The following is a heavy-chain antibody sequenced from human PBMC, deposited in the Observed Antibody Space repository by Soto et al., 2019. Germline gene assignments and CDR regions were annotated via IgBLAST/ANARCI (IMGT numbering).Heavy chain of an antibody. CDR2: IYPGDSDT. CDR3: ATSRQDILTGYYTAILDY. V-gene: IGHV5-51*01. J-gene: IGHJ4*02. Sequence: GESLNISCKGSGYSFTIYWIGWVRQMPGKGLEWMGIIYPGDSDTRYSPSFQGQVTISADKSISTAYLQWSSLKASDTAMYYCATSRQDILTGYYTAILDYWGQGTLVTVS. D-gene: IGHD3-9*01. CDR1: GYSFTIYW.